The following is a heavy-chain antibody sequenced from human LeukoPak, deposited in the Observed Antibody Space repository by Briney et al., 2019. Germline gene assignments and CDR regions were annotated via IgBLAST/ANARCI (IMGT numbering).Heavy chain of an antibody. D-gene: IGHD2-2*01. CDR2: IYYSGST. CDR1: GGSISSYY. Sequence: TSETLSLTCTVSGGSISSYYWSWIRQPPGKGLEWIGYIYYSGSTNYNPSLKSRVTISVDTSKNQFSLKLSSVTAADTAVYYCARTGIVVVPAADDAFDIWGQGTMVTVSS. V-gene: IGHV4-59*01. J-gene: IGHJ3*02. CDR3: ARTGIVVVPAADDAFDI.